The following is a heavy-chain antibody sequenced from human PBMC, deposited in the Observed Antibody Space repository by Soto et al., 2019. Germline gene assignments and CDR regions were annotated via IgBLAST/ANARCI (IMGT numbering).Heavy chain of an antibody. D-gene: IGHD3-22*01. Sequence: QVQLVQSGAEVKKPGSSVKVSCKASGGTFSSYAISWVRQAPGQGLEWMGGIIPIFGTANYAQKFQGRVTITADESTKTAYMELSSLRSEGTGVYYCARPYYYDSSGYYPRIPYGMDVWGQGTTVTVSS. CDR3: ARPYYYDSSGYYPRIPYGMDV. CDR2: IIPIFGTA. V-gene: IGHV1-69*12. CDR1: GGTFSSYA. J-gene: IGHJ6*02.